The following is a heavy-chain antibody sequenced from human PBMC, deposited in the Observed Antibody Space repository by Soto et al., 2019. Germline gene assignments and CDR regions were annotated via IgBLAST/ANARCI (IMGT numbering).Heavy chain of an antibody. CDR3: ATGGTYFDY. CDR1: GGSISSYY. CDR2: IHTSGSP. J-gene: IGHJ4*02. Sequence: SETLSLTCTVSGGSISSYYCSWIRQAAGKGLEWIGRIHTSGSPNYNPSLKSRVTMSADTSKNQFSLKLTSVAAADTAVYYCATGGTYFDYWGQGTLVTVSS. V-gene: IGHV4-4*07.